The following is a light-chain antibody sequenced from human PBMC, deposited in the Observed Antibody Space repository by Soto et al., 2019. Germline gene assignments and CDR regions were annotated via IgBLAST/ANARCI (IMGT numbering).Light chain of an antibody. J-gene: IGKJ2*01. V-gene: IGKV3-20*01. CDR1: QSVNSNF. Sequence: ETVLTQSPGTVSLSPGERATLSCRTSQSVNSNFLAWYQQKLGQAPRLLIYGVFNRATGIPDRFSGSGSGTDFTLTISGLEPEDSAVYYCQHYDGSPRTFGQGTKLEIK. CDR2: GVF. CDR3: QHYDGSPRT.